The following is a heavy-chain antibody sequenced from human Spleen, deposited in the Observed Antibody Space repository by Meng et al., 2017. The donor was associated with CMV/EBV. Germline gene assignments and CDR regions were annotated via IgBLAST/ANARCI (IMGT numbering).Heavy chain of an antibody. Sequence: GGSLRLSCAASGFTFSYYSMHWVRQGPGQGLQWVAVISYDGNNKYYADSVKGRFTISRDNSKNTLSLQMNSLRPEDTAVYYWAKAQGGLPATISNYYYGMDVWGRGTTVTVSS. CDR1: GFTFSYYS. D-gene: IGHD2-2*01. V-gene: IGHV3-30-3*01. CDR2: ISYDGNNK. J-gene: IGHJ6*02. CDR3: AKAQGGLPATISNYYYGMDV.